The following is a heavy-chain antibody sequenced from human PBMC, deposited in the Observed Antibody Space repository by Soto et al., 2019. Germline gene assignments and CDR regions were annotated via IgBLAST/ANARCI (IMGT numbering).Heavy chain of an antibody. D-gene: IGHD2-2*01. CDR1: GFTFDDYA. CDR2: ISWNSGSI. CDR3: AKDMLGYCSSKRCPKASVAFDI. V-gene: IGHV3-9*01. J-gene: IGHJ3*02. Sequence: PGGSLRLSCAASGFTFDDYAMHWVRQAPGKGLEWVSGISWNSGSIGYADSVKGRFTISRDNAKNSLYLQMNSLRAEETALYYCAKDMLGYCSSKRCPKASVAFDIWGQGTMVTVS.